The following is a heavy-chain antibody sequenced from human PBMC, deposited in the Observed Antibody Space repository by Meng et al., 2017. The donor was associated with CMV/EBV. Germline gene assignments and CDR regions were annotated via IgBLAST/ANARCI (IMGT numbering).Heavy chain of an antibody. CDR3: AHKGRRMVAAGINWFDP. D-gene: IGHD6-13*01. CDR2: IYWDDDK. CDR1: GFSLSTSGVG. J-gene: IGHJ5*02. V-gene: IGHV2-5*02. Sequence: QFPWKESGPTLVKPTQTLTLTCTFSGFSLSTSGVGVGWIRQPPGKALEWLALIYWDDDKRYSPSLKSRLTITKDTSKNQVVLTMTNMDPVDTATYYCAHKGRRMVAAGINWFDPWGQGTLVTVSS.